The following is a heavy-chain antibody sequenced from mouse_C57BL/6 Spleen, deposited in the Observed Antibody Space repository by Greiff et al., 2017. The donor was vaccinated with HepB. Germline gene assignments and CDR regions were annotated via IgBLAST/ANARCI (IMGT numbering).Heavy chain of an antibody. V-gene: IGHV1-82*01. J-gene: IGHJ3*01. CDR1: GYAFSSSW. CDR2: IYPGDGDT. Sequence: VMLVESGPELVKPGASVKISCKASGYAFSSSWMNWVKQRPGKGLEWIGRIYPGDGDTNYNGKFKGKATLTADKSSSTAYMQLSSLTSEDSAVYFCARSYSNYVSGFAYWGQGTLVTVSA. D-gene: IGHD2-5*01. CDR3: ARSYSNYVSGFAY.